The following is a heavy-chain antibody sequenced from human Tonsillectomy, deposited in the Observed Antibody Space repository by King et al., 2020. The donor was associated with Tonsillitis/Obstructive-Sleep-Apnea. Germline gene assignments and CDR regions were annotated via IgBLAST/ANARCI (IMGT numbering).Heavy chain of an antibody. CDR1: GFTFISYG. V-gene: IGHV3-33*01. CDR3: ARDRCSGGSCFDAFDI. CDR2: IWYDGSNK. D-gene: IGHD2-15*01. Sequence: VQLVESGGGVVQPGRSLRLSCAASGFTFISYGMHWVRQAPGKGLEWVAVIWYDGSNKYYADSVKGRFTISRDNSKNTLYLQMNSLRAEDTAVYYYARDRCSGGSCFDAFDIWGQGTMVTVSS. J-gene: IGHJ3*02.